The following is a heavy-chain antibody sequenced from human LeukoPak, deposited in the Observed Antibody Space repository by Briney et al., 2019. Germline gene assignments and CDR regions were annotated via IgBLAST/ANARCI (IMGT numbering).Heavy chain of an antibody. Sequence: PGGSLRLSCAASGFTFSNYAMSWVRQAPGKGLEWVSAISGSGGSTYYADSVKGRFTISRDNSKNTLYLQMNSLRAEDTAVYYCAKGRRYDILTGFDYWGQGTLVTVSS. CDR2: ISGSGGST. CDR3: AKGRRYDILTGFDY. CDR1: GFTFSNYA. J-gene: IGHJ4*02. V-gene: IGHV3-23*01. D-gene: IGHD3-9*01.